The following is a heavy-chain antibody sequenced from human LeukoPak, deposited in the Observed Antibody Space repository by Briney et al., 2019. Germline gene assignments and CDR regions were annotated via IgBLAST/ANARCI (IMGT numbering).Heavy chain of an antibody. J-gene: IGHJ3*01. CDR2: ISGSGDNT. CDR3: AKDRKCNTVTSRDAFDV. V-gene: IGHV3-23*01. CDR1: GFTFSSHA. D-gene: IGHD2-2*01. Sequence: PGGSLRLSCAASGFTFSSHAMHWVRQAPGKGLEWVSSISGSGDNTKNADSVQGRFTISRDNFKNTVSLQMNSLRAEDTAVYYCAKDRKCNTVTSRDAFDVWGQGTKVTVSS.